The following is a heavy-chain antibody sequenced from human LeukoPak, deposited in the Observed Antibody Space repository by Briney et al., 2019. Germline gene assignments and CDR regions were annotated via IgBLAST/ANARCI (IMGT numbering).Heavy chain of an antibody. CDR3: ARGFVLGAAKNYFDY. Sequence: GGSLRLSCAASGFVFSSYWMHWVRQVPGRGLVWVSRIYTDGSYTNYADSVKGRFTISRDNSKNTLSLQMNSLRAEDTALYYCARGFVLGAAKNYFDYWGQGALVTVSS. CDR1: GFVFSSYW. CDR2: IYTDGSYT. V-gene: IGHV3-74*01. J-gene: IGHJ4*02. D-gene: IGHD2-21*02.